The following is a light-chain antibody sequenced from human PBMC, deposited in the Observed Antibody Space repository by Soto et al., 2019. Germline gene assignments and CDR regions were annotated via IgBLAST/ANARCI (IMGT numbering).Light chain of an antibody. Sequence: QSALTQPASVSGSPGQSITISCTGTSSDVGGYNYVSWYQHHPGKAPKLMIYDVSSRPSGVSNRFSGSKSANTASLTISGLQAEDEADYYCSSYTSSSPLYVFGTGTKVTVL. CDR3: SSYTSSSPLYV. CDR1: SSDVGGYNY. CDR2: DVS. V-gene: IGLV2-14*03. J-gene: IGLJ1*01.